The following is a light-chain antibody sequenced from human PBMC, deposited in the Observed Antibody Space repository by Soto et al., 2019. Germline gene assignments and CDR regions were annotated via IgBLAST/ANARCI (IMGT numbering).Light chain of an antibody. V-gene: IGLV2-14*01. CDR1: SSDVGAYNY. Sequence: QSALTQPASVSGSPGQSITISCTGTSSDVGAYNYVSWFQQHPGKAPKLMIYEVSNRPSGISSRFSGSKSGNTASLTISGLQAEDDADYYCSSYTSTSTLVFGGGPKVTVL. CDR2: EVS. J-gene: IGLJ2*01. CDR3: SSYTSTSTLV.